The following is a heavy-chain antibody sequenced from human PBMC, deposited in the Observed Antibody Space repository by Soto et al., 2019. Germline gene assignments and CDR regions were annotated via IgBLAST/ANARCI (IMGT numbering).Heavy chain of an antibody. CDR1: GYTFTSYG. CDR2: INIYSGDA. V-gene: IGHV1-18*01. D-gene: IGHD3-22*01. Sequence: QVRLEQSGPEVQKTGASVKVSCKASGYTFTSYGISWVRQAPGQGLEWMGWINIYSGDANYAQRFQDRATMTRDTATKTVYMEMRSLTSDDTAVYFCARALYYYDNSGLAYWGQGTLVTVSS. J-gene: IGHJ4*02. CDR3: ARALYYYDNSGLAY.